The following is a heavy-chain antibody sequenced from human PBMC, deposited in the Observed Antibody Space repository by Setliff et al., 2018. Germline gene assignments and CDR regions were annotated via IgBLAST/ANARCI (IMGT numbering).Heavy chain of an antibody. CDR1: GGIFSSYA. CDR3: ARLLPLVGPGGPFDY. D-gene: IGHD3-16*01. Sequence: GASVKVSCKASGGIFSSYAISWVRQAPGQGLEWMGGIIPIFGTANYAHKFQGRVTITADESTSTAYMELSSLRSEDTAVYYCARLLPLVGPGGPFDYWGLGTLVTVSS. V-gene: IGHV1-69*13. CDR2: IIPIFGTA. J-gene: IGHJ4*02.